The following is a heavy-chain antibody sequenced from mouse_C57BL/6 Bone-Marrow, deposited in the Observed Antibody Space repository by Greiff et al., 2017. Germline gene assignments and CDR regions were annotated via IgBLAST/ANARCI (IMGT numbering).Heavy chain of an antibody. J-gene: IGHJ3*01. CDR2: INPNNGGT. CDR1: GYTFTDYN. V-gene: IGHV1-18*01. D-gene: IGHD2-2*01. Sequence: EVQLQQSGPELVKPGASVKVPCKASGYTFTDYNMDWVKQSHGKSLEWIGDINPNNGGTIYNQKFKGKATLTVDKSSSTAYMGLRSLTSEDTAVYYCARRVVTTGFAYWGQGTLVTVSA. CDR3: ARRVVTTGFAY.